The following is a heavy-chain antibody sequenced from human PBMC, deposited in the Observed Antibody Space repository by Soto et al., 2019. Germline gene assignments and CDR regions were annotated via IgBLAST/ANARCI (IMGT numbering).Heavy chain of an antibody. Sequence: SETLSLTCTGSGYSISNGYYWGWIRQSPEKGLEWIGTIYHSGTTYYNPSLKSRVIMSIDTSKKKFSLNLKSVTAADTAVYYCVRDRYSYASEVGKWGQGTLVAVSS. V-gene: IGHV4-38-2*02. CDR3: VRDRYSYASEVGK. CDR1: GYSISNGYY. J-gene: IGHJ4*02. CDR2: IYHSGTT. D-gene: IGHD3-16*01.